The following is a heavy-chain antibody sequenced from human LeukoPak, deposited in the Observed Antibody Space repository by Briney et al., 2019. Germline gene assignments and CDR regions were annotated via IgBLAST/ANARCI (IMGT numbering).Heavy chain of an antibody. D-gene: IGHD3-10*01. V-gene: IGHV4-30-2*01. Sequence: PSETLSLTCTVSGGSISSGGYSWSWIRQPPGKGLEWIGYIYHSGSTYYNPSLKSRVTISVDRSKNQFSLKLSSVTAADTAVYYCARDSPNYYGSGSYRYYMDVWGKGTTVTVSS. CDR2: IYHSGST. CDR3: ARDSPNYYGSGSYRYYMDV. CDR1: GGSISSGGYS. J-gene: IGHJ6*03.